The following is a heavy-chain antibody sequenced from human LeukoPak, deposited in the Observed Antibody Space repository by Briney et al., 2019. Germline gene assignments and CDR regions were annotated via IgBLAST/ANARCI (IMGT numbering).Heavy chain of an antibody. V-gene: IGHV3-9*01. D-gene: IGHD6-19*01. CDR1: GFTFDDYA. CDR2: ISWNSGSI. Sequence: GGSLRLSCAASGFTFDDYAMHWVRQAPGKGLEWVSGISWNSGSIGYADSVKGRFTISRDNAKNSLHLQMNSLRAEDTALYYCAKEMTGYSSGWQSLRAFDIWGQGTMVTVSS. CDR3: AKEMTGYSSGWQSLRAFDI. J-gene: IGHJ3*02.